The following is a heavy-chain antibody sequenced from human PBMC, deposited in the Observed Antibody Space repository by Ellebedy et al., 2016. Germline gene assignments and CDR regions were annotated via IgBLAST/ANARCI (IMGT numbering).Heavy chain of an antibody. J-gene: IGHJ3*02. V-gene: IGHV4-59*01. CDR1: GGSISSYY. Sequence: SETLSLXXTVSGGSISSYYWSWIRQPPGKGLEWIGYIYYSGSTNYNPSLKSRVTISVDTSKNQFSLKLSSVTAADTAVYYCAREYGDADAFDIWGQGTMVTVSS. CDR3: AREYGDADAFDI. D-gene: IGHD4-17*01. CDR2: IYYSGST.